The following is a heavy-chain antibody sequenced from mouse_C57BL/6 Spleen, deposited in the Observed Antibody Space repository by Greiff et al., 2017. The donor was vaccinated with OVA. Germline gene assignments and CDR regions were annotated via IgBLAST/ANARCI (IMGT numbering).Heavy chain of an antibody. CDR1: GYAFSSYW. CDR3: ASYYYGSNYFDY. D-gene: IGHD1-1*01. J-gene: IGHJ2*01. Sequence: VKLQESGAELVKPGASVKISCKASGYAFSSYWMNWVKQRPGKGLEWIGQIYPGDGDTNYNGKFKGKATLTADKSSSTAYMQLSSLTSEDSAVYFCASYYYGSNYFDYWGQGTTLTVSS. CDR2: IYPGDGDT. V-gene: IGHV1-80*01.